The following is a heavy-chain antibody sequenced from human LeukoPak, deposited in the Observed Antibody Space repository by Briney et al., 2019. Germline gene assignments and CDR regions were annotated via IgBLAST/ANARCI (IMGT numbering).Heavy chain of an antibody. J-gene: IGHJ4*02. CDR2: INAGNGNT. V-gene: IGHV1-3*01. CDR1: GYTFTSYA. D-gene: IGHD1-26*01. CDR3: ARVLFTRSYYPGAY. Sequence: ASVKVSCKASGYTFTSYAMHWVRQAPGQRLERMGWINAGNGNTKYSQKFQGRVTITRDTSASTAYMELSSLRSEDTAVYYCARVLFTRSYYPGAYWGQGTLVTVSS.